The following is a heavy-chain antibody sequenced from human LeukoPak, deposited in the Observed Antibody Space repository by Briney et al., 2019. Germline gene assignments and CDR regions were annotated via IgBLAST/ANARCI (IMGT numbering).Heavy chain of an antibody. CDR3: ARGVVHELDF. CDR1: GFSFSDYT. D-gene: IGHD3-3*01. V-gene: IGHV3-21*01. J-gene: IGHJ4*02. CDR2: ISSSSSYI. Sequence: GSLRLSCAASGFSFSDYTMNWVRQAPGKGLEWVSSISSSSSYIYYADSMKGRFTISRDNAKNSLYLQVNSLRGEDTAVYYCARGVVHELDFWGQGTLVTVSS.